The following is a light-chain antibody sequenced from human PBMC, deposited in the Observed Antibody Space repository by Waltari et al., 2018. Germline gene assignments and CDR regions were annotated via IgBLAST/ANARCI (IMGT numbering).Light chain of an antibody. V-gene: IGLV2-23*01. J-gene: IGLJ1*01. CDR2: EAS. Sequence: QSALTQPASVSGSLGQSITISCTGVSNDVGTDNLVAWYQQYPGKAPKLMIYEASKRPSGVSNRFSGSKSGNTASLIISGLQAEDEADYFCCSYVGSSTSYVFGIGTKVTVL. CDR3: CSYVGSSTSYV. CDR1: SNDVGTDNL.